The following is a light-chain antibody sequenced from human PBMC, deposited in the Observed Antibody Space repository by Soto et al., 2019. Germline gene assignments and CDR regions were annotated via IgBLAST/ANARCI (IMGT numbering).Light chain of an antibody. Sequence: QSALTQPPSVSGSPGQSVTISCTGTSTDFVSYNRVSWYQQPPGTAPKLILYEASNRPSGVPDRFSGSKSGNTASLTISGLQAADEADYYCSLYTGEKTYVFGPGTKLTVL. V-gene: IGLV2-18*01. CDR2: EAS. CDR1: STDFVSYNR. J-gene: IGLJ1*01. CDR3: SLYTGEKTYV.